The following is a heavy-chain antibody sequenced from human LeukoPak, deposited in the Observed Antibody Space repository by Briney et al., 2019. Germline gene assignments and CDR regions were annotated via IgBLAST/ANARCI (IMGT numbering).Heavy chain of an antibody. J-gene: IGHJ4*02. CDR2: IQNSGSS. Sequence: PSETLSLTCTVSGGSVSTYFWSRIRQPPGKGLEWIGYIQNSGSSNYNPSLKSRVTISVDTSKNQFSLHLTSVTAADTAVYYCARRGSYSSNDYWGQGTLVTVSS. CDR1: GGSVSTYF. D-gene: IGHD3-10*01. CDR3: ARRGSYSSNDY. V-gene: IGHV4-59*02.